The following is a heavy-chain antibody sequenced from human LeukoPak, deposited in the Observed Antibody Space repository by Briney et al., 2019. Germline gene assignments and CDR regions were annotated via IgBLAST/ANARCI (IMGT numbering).Heavy chain of an antibody. CDR1: GFTFSSYA. J-gene: IGHJ4*02. D-gene: IGHD3-10*01. V-gene: IGHV3-23*01. CDR3: AKEWLWFGESGIDY. CDR2: ISGSGGST. Sequence: GGSLRLSCAASGFTFSSYAMSLFRQAPGKGLEWVSAISGSGGSTYYADSVKGRFTISRDNSKNTLYLQMNSLRAEDTAVYYCAKEWLWFGESGIDYWGQGTLVTVSS.